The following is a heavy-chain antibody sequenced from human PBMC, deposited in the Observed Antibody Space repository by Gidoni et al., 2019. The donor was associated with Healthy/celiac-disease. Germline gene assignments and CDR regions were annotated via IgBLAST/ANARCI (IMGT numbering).Heavy chain of an antibody. V-gene: IGHV3-21*01. J-gene: IGHJ4*02. CDR2: FSSSSSYI. CDR1: GFTFSSYS. D-gene: IGHD2-15*01. Sequence: EVQLVESGGGLVKPGGSLRLSCAASGFTFSSYSMNWVRQAPGKGLEWVASFSSSSSYIYYADSVKGRFTISRDNAKNSLYLQMNSLRAEDTAVYYCARGHVVVAASRGDNFDYWGQGTLVTVSS. CDR3: ARGHVVVAASRGDNFDY.